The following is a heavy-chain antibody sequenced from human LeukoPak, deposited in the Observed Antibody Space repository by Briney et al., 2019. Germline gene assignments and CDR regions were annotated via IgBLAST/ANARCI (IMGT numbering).Heavy chain of an antibody. V-gene: IGHV4-59*12. CDR2: IYYSGST. CDR1: GGSISSYY. J-gene: IGHJ4*02. Sequence: SETLSLTCTVSGGSISSYYWSWIRQPPGKGLEWIGSIYYSGSTYYNPSLKSRVTISVDTSKNQFSLKLSSVTAADTAVYYCARDKEDYFDYWGQGTLVTVSS. CDR3: ARDKEDYFDY.